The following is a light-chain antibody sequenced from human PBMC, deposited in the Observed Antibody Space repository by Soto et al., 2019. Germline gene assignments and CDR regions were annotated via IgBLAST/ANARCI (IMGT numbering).Light chain of an antibody. CDR1: SSNSGNNY. Sequence: QSVLTQPPSVSAAPGQKVTISCSGSSSNSGNNYVSWYQQLPGTAPKLLIYENNKRPSGIPDRFSGSKSGTSATLGITGLQTGDEADYYCGTWDSSLSAGEFGGGTKLTVL. V-gene: IGLV1-51*02. CDR2: ENN. J-gene: IGLJ3*02. CDR3: GTWDSSLSAGE.